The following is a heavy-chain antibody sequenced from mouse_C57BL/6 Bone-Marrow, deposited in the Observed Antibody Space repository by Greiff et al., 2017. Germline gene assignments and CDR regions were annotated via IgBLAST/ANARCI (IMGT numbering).Heavy chain of an antibody. CDR2: IDPEIGDT. CDR1: GFNINDDY. CDR3: SSVDGNYFDY. J-gene: IGHJ2*01. V-gene: IGHV14-4*01. Sequence: EVKVVESGAELVRPGASVKLSCTASGFNINDDYIHWVKQRPEQGLEWIGWIDPEIGDTEYASKFQGKATITSDPSSNTAYLQLSSLTSEDTAVYYCSSVDGNYFDYWGQGTPLTVAS. D-gene: IGHD2-3*01.